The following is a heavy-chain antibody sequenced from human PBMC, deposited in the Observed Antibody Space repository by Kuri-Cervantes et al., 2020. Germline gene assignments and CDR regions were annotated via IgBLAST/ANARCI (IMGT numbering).Heavy chain of an antibody. CDR1: GFTFSSYG. V-gene: IGHV3-33*01. CDR3: ARGGYYDILTIGFDY. J-gene: IGHJ4*02. Sequence: GGSLRLSCAASGFTFSSYGMHWVRQAPGKGLEWVAVIWYDGSNKYYAESVKGRLTISRDNSKNTLYLQMNSLRSEDRSVYFCARGGYYDILTIGFDYWGQGALVTVSS. D-gene: IGHD3-9*01. CDR2: IWYDGSNK.